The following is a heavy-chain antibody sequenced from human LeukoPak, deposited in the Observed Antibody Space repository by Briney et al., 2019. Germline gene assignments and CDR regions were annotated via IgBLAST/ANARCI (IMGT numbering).Heavy chain of an antibody. CDR2: IIPIFGTA. J-gene: IGHJ3*02. D-gene: IGHD2-2*02. CDR1: GGSFSSYA. Sequence: GASVKVSCKASGGSFSSYAISWVRQAPGQGLEWMGGIIPIFGTANYAQKFQGRVTITTDESTSTAYMELSSLRSEDTAVYYCAGGLVVVVPAAIEGAFDIWGQGTMVTVSS. V-gene: IGHV1-69*05. CDR3: AGGLVVVVPAAIEGAFDI.